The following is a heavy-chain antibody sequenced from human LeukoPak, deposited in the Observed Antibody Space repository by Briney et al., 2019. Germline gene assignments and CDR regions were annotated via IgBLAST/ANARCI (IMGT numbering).Heavy chain of an antibody. Sequence: GGSLRLSCAASGFTFSSYEMNRVRQAPGKGLEWVSYISSSGSTIYYADSVKGRFTISRDNAKNSLYLQMNSLRAEDTAVYYCARGVNSGCYSPDYWGQGTLVTVSS. V-gene: IGHV3-48*03. D-gene: IGHD1-26*01. J-gene: IGHJ4*02. CDR1: GFTFSSYE. CDR2: ISSSGSTI. CDR3: ARGVNSGCYSPDY.